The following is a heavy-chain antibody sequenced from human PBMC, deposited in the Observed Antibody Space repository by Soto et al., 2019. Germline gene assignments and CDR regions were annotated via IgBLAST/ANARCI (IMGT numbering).Heavy chain of an antibody. Sequence: PGGSLRLSSAASGVPFSDYYMSWIRQAPGKGLEWVSYISSSSSYTNYADSVKGRFTISRDNAKNSLYLQMNSLRAEDTAVYYCARHSSLGYLLSNYWGQGTLVTVSS. V-gene: IGHV3-11*06. D-gene: IGHD3-16*01. J-gene: IGHJ4*02. CDR1: GVPFSDYY. CDR3: ARHSSLGYLLSNY. CDR2: ISSSSSYT.